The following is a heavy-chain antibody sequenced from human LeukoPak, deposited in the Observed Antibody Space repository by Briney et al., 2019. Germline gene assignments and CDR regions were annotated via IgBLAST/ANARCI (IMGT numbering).Heavy chain of an antibody. CDR3: ASLGDSIY. CDR1: GFAFTDCD. CDR2: IGKAGDT. Sequence: GGSLRLSCAASGFAFTDCDMHWVRQPTGGGLEWVSSIGKAGDTYYADSVKGRFTISRENAKNHFYLQMNSLRAGDTAVYFCASLGDSIYWGQGTLVTVSS. J-gene: IGHJ4*02. V-gene: IGHV3-13*01. D-gene: IGHD1-26*01.